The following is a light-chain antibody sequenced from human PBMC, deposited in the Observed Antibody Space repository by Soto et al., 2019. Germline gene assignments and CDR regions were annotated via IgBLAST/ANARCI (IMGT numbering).Light chain of an antibody. V-gene: IGKV3-15*01. J-gene: IGKJ4*01. CDR1: QSVGRD. CDR3: QQYGDWPLT. Sequence: EIVMTPSPGTLSVSPGERATLSCRASQSVGRDLAWYQQKPGQAPRLLIYGASTWATGIPARFSGSGSGTEFTLTISSLQSEDFAVYYCQQYGDWPLTFGGGTKVDIK. CDR2: GAS.